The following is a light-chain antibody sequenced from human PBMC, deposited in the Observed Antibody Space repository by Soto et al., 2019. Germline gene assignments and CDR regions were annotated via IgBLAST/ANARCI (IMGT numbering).Light chain of an antibody. CDR1: QSVDSNY. CDR3: QQYDSSQIT. V-gene: IGKV3-20*01. CDR2: DAS. J-gene: IGKJ4*01. Sequence: EIVLTQSPDTLSLSPGERATLSCRASQSVDSNYLAWYQQKPGQAPRVLIYDASIRATGIPDRFSGSGSGTDFTLTISRLEPEDSAVYYCQQYDSSQITFGGGTKV.